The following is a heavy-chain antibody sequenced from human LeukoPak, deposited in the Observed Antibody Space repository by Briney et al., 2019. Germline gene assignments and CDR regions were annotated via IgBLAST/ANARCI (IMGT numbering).Heavy chain of an antibody. CDR2: FDPEDGET. D-gene: IGHD3-22*01. CDR1: GYTLTELS. CDR3: ATDMSRGDTMIVGYDAFDI. Sequence: ASVKVSRKVSGYTLTELSMHWVRQAPGKGLEWMGGFDPEDGETIYAQKFQGRVTMTEDTSTDTAYMELSSLRSEDTAVYYCATDMSRGDTMIVGYDAFDIWGQGTMVTVSS. V-gene: IGHV1-24*01. J-gene: IGHJ3*02.